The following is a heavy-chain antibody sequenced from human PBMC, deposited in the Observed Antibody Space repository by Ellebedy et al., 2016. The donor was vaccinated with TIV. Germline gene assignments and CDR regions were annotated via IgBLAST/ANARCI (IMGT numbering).Heavy chain of an antibody. J-gene: IGHJ6*02. CDR3: ARMIPMDV. CDR2: IWYDGSNK. V-gene: IGHV3-33*08. Sequence: GESLKISCAASGFTFSSYAMPWVCQAPGKGLEWVAVIWYDGSNKYYADSVKGRFTISRDNSKNTLYLQMNSPRAEQPAVYYCARMIPMDVWGQGTTVTVSS. D-gene: IGHD3-22*01. CDR1: GFTFSSYA.